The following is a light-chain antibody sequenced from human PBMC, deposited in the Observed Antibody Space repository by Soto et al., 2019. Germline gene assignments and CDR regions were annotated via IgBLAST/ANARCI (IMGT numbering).Light chain of an antibody. V-gene: IGLV1-40*01. J-gene: IGLJ1*01. CDR1: SSNIGAGYD. Sequence: QSVLTQPPSVSGAPGQRVTISCTGSSSNIGAGYDVHWYQQLPGTAPKLLIYGNSNRPSGVPDRFSGSKSGTSASLAITGLQAEDEADYYCQSYDSSLSGYXFGTGXKVTVL. CDR2: GNS. CDR3: QSYDSSLSGYX.